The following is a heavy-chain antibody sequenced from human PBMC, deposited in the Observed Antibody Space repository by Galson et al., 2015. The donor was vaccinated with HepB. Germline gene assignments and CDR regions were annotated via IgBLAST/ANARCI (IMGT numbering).Heavy chain of an antibody. CDR1: RFTFSNYG. Sequence: SLRLSCAASRFTFSNYGMHWVRQAPGKGLEWVAGIWYDGTKKYYVDSVKGRFTISRDNSNNTLYLQMNSLRAEDTALYFCARSVYQLPPPARFAMDVWGQGTTVTVSS. D-gene: IGHD2-2*01. CDR3: ARSVYQLPPPARFAMDV. CDR2: IWYDGTKK. J-gene: IGHJ6*02. V-gene: IGHV3-33*01.